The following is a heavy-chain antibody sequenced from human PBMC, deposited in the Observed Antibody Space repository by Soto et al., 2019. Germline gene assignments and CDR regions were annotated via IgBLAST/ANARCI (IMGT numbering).Heavy chain of an antibody. D-gene: IGHD4-17*01. CDR2: ISSSGSTI. V-gene: IGHV3-11*01. Sequence: QVQMVESGGGLVKPGGSLRLSCAASGFTFNDYYMSWIRQAPGKGLEWVSYISSSGSTIYYAESVKGRFTIYRDNAKNSLYLQMNRLRAEDTAVYYFARADYGALFGDYGMYVWGQGTTVTVSS. J-gene: IGHJ6*02. CDR3: ARADYGALFGDYGMYV. CDR1: GFTFNDYY.